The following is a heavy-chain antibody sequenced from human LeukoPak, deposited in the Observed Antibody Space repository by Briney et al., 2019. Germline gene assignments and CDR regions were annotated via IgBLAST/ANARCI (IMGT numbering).Heavy chain of an antibody. J-gene: IGHJ4*02. D-gene: IGHD6-13*01. CDR3: AREGVAAAGKLDY. V-gene: IGHV4-59*01. CDR2: IYYSGST. CDR1: GGSIGSYY. Sequence: SETLSLTCTVSGGSIGSYYWSWIRQPPGKGLEWIGYIYYSGSTNYNPSLKSRVTISLGTSKSQCSMNLISVTAADTAVYYCAREGVAAAGKLDYWGQGTLVTVFS.